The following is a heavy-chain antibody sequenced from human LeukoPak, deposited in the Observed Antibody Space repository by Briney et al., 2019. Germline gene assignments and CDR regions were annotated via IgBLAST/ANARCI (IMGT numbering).Heavy chain of an antibody. Sequence: GGSLRLSCAASGFTFSSYSMNWVRQAPGKGLEWVSSISSSSSYIYYADSVKGRFTISRDNARNSLYLQMNSLRAEDTAVYYCAREREDYDFWSGYSRVGWFDPWGQGTLVTVSS. D-gene: IGHD3-3*01. CDR1: GFTFSSYS. CDR3: AREREDYDFWSGYSRVGWFDP. J-gene: IGHJ5*02. CDR2: ISSSSSYI. V-gene: IGHV3-21*01.